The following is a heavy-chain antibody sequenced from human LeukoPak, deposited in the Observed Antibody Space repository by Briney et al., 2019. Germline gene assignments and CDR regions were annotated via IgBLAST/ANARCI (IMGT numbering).Heavy chain of an antibody. J-gene: IGHJ5*02. CDR1: GSTFSSYA. CDR2: ISGSGGST. Sequence: GGSLRLSCAASGSTFSSYAMSWVRQAPGKGLEWVSAISGSGGSTYYADSVKGRFTISRDNSKNTLYLQMNSLRAEDTAVYYCAKDNTIFGVSPFDPWGQGTLVTVSS. D-gene: IGHD3-3*01. CDR3: AKDNTIFGVSPFDP. V-gene: IGHV3-23*01.